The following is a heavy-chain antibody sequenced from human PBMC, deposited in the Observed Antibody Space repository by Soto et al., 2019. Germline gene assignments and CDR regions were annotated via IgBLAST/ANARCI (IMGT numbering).Heavy chain of an antibody. CDR1: EFSFSSYI. CDR2: VSYDGGYN. Sequence: GGSLRLSCTASEFSFSSYIMHWVRQAPGKGLEWVALVSYDGGYNYYADSVKGRFTLSRDNSKNTLFLEMKSLRAEDTAIYYCARARDSVEYYYGLDVWGQGTTVTVSS. CDR3: ARARDSVEYYYGLDV. D-gene: IGHD2-21*02. V-gene: IGHV3-30-3*01. J-gene: IGHJ6*02.